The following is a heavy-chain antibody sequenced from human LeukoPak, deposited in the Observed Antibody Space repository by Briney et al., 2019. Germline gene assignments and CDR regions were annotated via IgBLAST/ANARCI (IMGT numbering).Heavy chain of an antibody. CDR1: GGSISSTRYY. D-gene: IGHD3-9*01. V-gene: IGHV4-39*07. Sequence: SETLSLTCTVSGGSISSTRYYWGWIRHPPGKGLEWIGSIYYSGNTYYNPSLKSRVTISVDTSKNQFSLKLSSVTAADTAVYYCARGDRYFWYFDLWGRGTLVTVSS. CDR2: IYYSGNT. J-gene: IGHJ2*01. CDR3: ARGDRYFWYFDL.